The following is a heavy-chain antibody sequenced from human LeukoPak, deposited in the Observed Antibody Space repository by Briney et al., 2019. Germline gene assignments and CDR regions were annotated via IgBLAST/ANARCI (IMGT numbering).Heavy chain of an antibody. CDR3: ARADGVEMATTFDY. Sequence: PSETLSLTCTVSGGSISSYYWSWIRQPPGKGLEWIGYIYYSGSTNYNPSLKSRVTISVDTSKNQFSLKLSSVTAADTAVYYCARADGVEMATTFDYWGQGTLVTVSS. J-gene: IGHJ4*02. V-gene: IGHV4-59*01. CDR2: IYYSGST. D-gene: IGHD5-24*01. CDR1: GGSISSYY.